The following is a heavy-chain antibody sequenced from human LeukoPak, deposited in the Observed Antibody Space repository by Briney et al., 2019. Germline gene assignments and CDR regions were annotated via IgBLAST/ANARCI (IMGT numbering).Heavy chain of an antibody. V-gene: IGHV4-39*01. CDR3: ARHSRGSGSSPFDY. D-gene: IGHD3-10*01. Sequence: SETLSLTCTVSGGSISSSSYYWGWIRQPPGKGLEWIGSIYYSGSTYYNPSLKSRVTISVDTSKNQFSLKLSSVTAADTAVYYCARHSRGSGSSPFDYWGQGTLVTVSS. CDR1: GGSISSSSYY. J-gene: IGHJ4*02. CDR2: IYYSGST.